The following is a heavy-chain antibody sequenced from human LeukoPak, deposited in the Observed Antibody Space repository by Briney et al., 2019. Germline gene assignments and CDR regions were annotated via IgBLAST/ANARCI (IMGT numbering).Heavy chain of an antibody. V-gene: IGHV1-2*02. D-gene: IGHD3-9*01. CDR2: INPNSGGT. CDR1: GYTFTGYY. Sequence: ASVKVSCKASGYTFTGYYMHWVRQAPGQGLEWMGWINPNSGGTNYAQKFQGRVTMTRDTSISTAYMELSRLRSDDTAVYYCARGPPTTYFDWEFDYWGQGTLVTVSS. J-gene: IGHJ4*02. CDR3: ARGPPTTYFDWEFDY.